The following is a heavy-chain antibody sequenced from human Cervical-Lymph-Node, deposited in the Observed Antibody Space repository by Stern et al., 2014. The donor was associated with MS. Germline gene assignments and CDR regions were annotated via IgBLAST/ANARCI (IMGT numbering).Heavy chain of an antibody. CDR2: LNPNSGGT. CDR3: ARSGHYYDSSGYYTFDY. CDR1: GYTFTAYF. V-gene: IGHV1-2*06. Sequence: VQLVESGAEVKKPGASVKVSCQTSGYTFTAYFIHLVRQAPGQGLEWMGRLNPNSGGTDYAHNFQGRVTMTRDTSISTAYMELNGLTSDDTAVYFCARSGHYYDSSGYYTFDYWGRGILVTVSS. J-gene: IGHJ4*02. D-gene: IGHD3-22*01.